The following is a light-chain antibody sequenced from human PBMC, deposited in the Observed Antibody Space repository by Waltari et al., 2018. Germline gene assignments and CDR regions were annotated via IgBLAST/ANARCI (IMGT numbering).Light chain of an antibody. CDR3: YSSTDNSGI. V-gene: IGLV3-27*01. Sequence: SYELTQPSSVSVSPGQTAKITCSGDVLTKKYARWFQQKPGQVPVLMIYKDSERPSRIPERFSGSSSGATVTLTITGAQVEDEADYYCYSSTDNSGIFGGGTTLTVL. J-gene: IGLJ2*01. CDR2: KDS. CDR1: VLTKKY.